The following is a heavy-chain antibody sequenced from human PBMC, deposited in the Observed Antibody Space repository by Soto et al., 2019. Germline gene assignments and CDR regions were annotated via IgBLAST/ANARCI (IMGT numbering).Heavy chain of an antibody. J-gene: IGHJ4*02. V-gene: IGHV1-69*12. D-gene: IGHD5-18*01. Sequence: QVQLVQSGAVVKKPESSVKVSCKAPGGTFSTSAISWVRQAPGQGLEWMGGIIPMFGTANYAQRFQDRVTITADESTNTVYMELSSLRSEDTAVYFCASGIQLWLRRINNGYSGWGQGTLVTVSS. CDR1: GGTFSTSA. CDR2: IIPMFGTA. CDR3: ASGIQLWLRRINNGYSG.